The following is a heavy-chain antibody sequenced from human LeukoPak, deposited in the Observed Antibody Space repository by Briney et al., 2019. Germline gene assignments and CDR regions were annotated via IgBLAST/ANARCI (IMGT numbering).Heavy chain of an antibody. CDR2: TYYRSEWYN. J-gene: IGHJ6*03. D-gene: IGHD6-13*01. V-gene: IGHV6-1*01. Sequence: SQTLSLTCAISGDSVSSNSAAWNWIRQSPSRGLEWLGRTYYRSEWYNDYAVSVKSRITINPDTSKNQFSLQLNSVTPEDTAVYYCARSIGSSWYAYYYYYMDVWGKGTTVTVSS. CDR3: ARSIGSSWYAYYYYYMDV. CDR1: GDSVSSNSAA.